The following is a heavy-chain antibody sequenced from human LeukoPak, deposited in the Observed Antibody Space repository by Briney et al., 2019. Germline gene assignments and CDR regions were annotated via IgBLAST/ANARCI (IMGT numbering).Heavy chain of an antibody. D-gene: IGHD1-1*01. CDR3: ARVTTGSTTLDS. CDR2: VYYSGGT. CDR1: GGSFSGYY. Sequence: SETLSLTCAVYGGSFSGYYWGWVRQPPGKGLEWIGSVYYSGGTYYNPSLESRLTISVDTSNNRFSLKLKSVTAADTAVFYCARVTTGSTTLDSWGQGILVTVSS. J-gene: IGHJ5*01. V-gene: IGHV4-34*01.